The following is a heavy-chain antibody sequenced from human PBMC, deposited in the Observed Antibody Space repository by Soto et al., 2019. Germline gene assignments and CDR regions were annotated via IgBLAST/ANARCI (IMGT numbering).Heavy chain of an antibody. Sequence: QLQLQESGSGLVKPSQTLSLTCAVSGGSISSGGYSWSWIRQPPGKGLEWIGYIYHSGSTYYNPSLKSRVTISVDRSKNQFSLKLSSVTAADTAVYYCARGSDYYDSSGVYFQHWGQGTLVTVSS. D-gene: IGHD3-22*01. CDR1: GGSISSGGYS. CDR2: IYHSGST. J-gene: IGHJ1*01. CDR3: ARGSDYYDSSGVYFQH. V-gene: IGHV4-30-2*01.